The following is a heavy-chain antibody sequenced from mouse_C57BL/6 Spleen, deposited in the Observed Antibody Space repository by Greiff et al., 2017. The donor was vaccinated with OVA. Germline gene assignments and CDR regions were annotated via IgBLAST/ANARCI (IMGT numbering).Heavy chain of an antibody. D-gene: IGHD1-3*01. Sequence: DVQLVESGGGLVKPGGSLKLSCAASGFTFSSYAMSWVRQTPEKRLEWVATISDGGSYTYYPDNVKGRFTISRDNAKNNLYLQMSHLKSEDTAMYYCARGGSKGAMDYWGQGTSVTVSS. CDR1: GFTFSSYA. CDR2: ISDGGSYT. CDR3: ARGGSKGAMDY. V-gene: IGHV5-4*01. J-gene: IGHJ4*01.